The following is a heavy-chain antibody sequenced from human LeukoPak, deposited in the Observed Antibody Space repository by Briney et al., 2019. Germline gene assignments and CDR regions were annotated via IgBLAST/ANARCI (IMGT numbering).Heavy chain of an antibody. J-gene: IGHJ6*02. Sequence: GRSLRLSCAASGFTFDDYAMHWVRQAPGKGLEWVSGISWNSGSIGYADSVKGRFTISRDNAKNSLYLQMNSLRAEDTAVYYCARRADIVVVPAAIQYYGMDVWGQGTTVTVSS. D-gene: IGHD2-2*01. CDR1: GFTFDDYA. CDR3: ARRADIVVVPAAIQYYGMDV. CDR2: ISWNSGSI. V-gene: IGHV3-9*01.